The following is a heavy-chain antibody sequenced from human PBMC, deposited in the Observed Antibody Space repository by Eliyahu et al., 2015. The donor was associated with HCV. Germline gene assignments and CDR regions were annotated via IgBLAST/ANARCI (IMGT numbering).Heavy chain of an antibody. D-gene: IGHD2-2*01. CDR3: ARHTRSGFVVVLAAIGTDGFDI. Sequence: QLQLQESGPGLVKPSETLSLTCTVSGGSISSSSYYWGXTRQPPGKGLEWIGSIYYTGSTYYNPSLKSRVTILVDTPKNQFSLKMSSVTAADTAVYYCARHTRSGFVVVLAAIGTDGFDIWGQGTMVTVSS. CDR1: GGSISSSSYY. V-gene: IGHV4-39*01. CDR2: IYYTGST. J-gene: IGHJ3*02.